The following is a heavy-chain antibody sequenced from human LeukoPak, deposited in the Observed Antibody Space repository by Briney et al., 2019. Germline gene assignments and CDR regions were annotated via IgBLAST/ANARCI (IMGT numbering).Heavy chain of an antibody. Sequence: ASVKVSCKASGGTFSSYAISWVRQAPGQGLEWMGRIIPIFGIANYAQKFQGRVTITADKSTSTAYMELSSLRSEDTAVYYCARDDLAAAGPFDYWGQGTLVTVSS. CDR1: GGTFSSYA. CDR2: IIPIFGIA. V-gene: IGHV1-69*04. CDR3: ARDDLAAAGPFDY. D-gene: IGHD6-13*01. J-gene: IGHJ4*02.